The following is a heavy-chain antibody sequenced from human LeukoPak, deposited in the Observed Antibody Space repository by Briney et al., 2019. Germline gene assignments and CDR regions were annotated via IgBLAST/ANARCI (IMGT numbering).Heavy chain of an antibody. V-gene: IGHV3-30*18. D-gene: IGHD3-10*01. CDR2: ISYDGSNK. J-gene: IGHJ4*02. Sequence: PGGSLRLSCAATGFSFSSYGMHWVRQAPGKGLEGVAVISYDGSNKYYADSVKGRFTISRDNSKNTLYLQMNSLRAEDTAVYYCAKDGLSGSGSYFDYWGQGTLVTVSS. CDR3: AKDGLSGSGSYFDY. CDR1: GFSFSSYG.